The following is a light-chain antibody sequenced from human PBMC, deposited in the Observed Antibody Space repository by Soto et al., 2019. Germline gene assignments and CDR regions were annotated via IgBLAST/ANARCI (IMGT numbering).Light chain of an antibody. CDR1: QSVSSY. CDR3: QQRSDWPRT. J-gene: IGKJ4*01. V-gene: IGKV3-11*01. CDR2: DAS. Sequence: EIVLTQSPAALSLSPGERATLSCRASQSVSSYLAWYQQKPGQAPRLLIYDASSRATGIPARFSGSGSGTDFILTISSLEPEDFAVFYCQQRSDWPRTFGGGTKVEIK.